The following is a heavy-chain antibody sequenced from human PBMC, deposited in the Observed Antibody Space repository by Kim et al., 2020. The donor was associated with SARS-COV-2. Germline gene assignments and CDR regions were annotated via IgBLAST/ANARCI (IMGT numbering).Heavy chain of an antibody. D-gene: IGHD3-22*01. CDR3: ARFYYDSSGYFFFDY. V-gene: IGHV5-10-1*01. Sequence: PPVHGHLTISADKSISTAYLQWSSLKASDTAMYYCARFYYDSSGYFFFDYWGQGTLVTVSS. J-gene: IGHJ4*02.